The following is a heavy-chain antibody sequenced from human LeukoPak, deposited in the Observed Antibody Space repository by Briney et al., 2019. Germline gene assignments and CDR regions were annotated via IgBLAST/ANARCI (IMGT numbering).Heavy chain of an antibody. CDR3: ARASGYSYGSHDY. V-gene: IGHV3-30*02. D-gene: IGHD5-18*01. Sequence: PGGSLRLSCAASGFTFSSYGMRWVRQAPGKGLEWVAFIRYDGSNKYYADSVKGRFTISRDNSKNTLYLQMNSLRAEDTAVYFCARASGYSYGSHDYWGQGTLVTVSS. J-gene: IGHJ4*02. CDR2: IRYDGSNK. CDR1: GFTFSSYG.